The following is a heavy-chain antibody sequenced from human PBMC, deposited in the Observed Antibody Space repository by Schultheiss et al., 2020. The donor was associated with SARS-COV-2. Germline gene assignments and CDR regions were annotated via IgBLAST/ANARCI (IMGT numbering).Heavy chain of an antibody. V-gene: IGHV1-2*02. CDR3: ARGPDYGTTSYYYYGMDV. CDR1: GYTFTSYD. D-gene: IGHD4-17*01. Sequence: ASVKVSCKASGYTFTSYDINWVRQATGQGLEWMGWMNPNSGGTNYAQKFQGRVTMTRDMSTSTAYMELSRLISDDTAVYYCARGPDYGTTSYYYYGMDVWGQGTTVTVSS. J-gene: IGHJ6*02. CDR2: MNPNSGGT.